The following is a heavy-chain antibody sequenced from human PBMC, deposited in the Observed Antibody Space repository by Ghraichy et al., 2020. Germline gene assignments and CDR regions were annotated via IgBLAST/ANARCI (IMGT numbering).Heavy chain of an antibody. V-gene: IGHV4-34*01. J-gene: IGHJ4*02. CDR3: ARQGPGYYYDSSGSYDY. CDR1: GGSFSGYY. D-gene: IGHD3-22*01. CDR2: INHSGST. Sequence: SETLSLTCAVYGGSFSGYYWSWIRQPPGKGLEWIGEINHSGSTNYNPSLKSRVTISVDTSKNQFSLKLSSVTAADTAVYYCARQGPGYYYDSSGSYDYWGQGTLVTVSS.